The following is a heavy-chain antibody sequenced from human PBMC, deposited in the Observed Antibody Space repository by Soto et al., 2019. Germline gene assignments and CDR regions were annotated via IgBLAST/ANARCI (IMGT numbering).Heavy chain of an antibody. D-gene: IGHD4-17*01. CDR1: GFTFSDYY. J-gene: IGHJ3*02. CDR2: ISSSSSYT. Sequence: PGGSLRLSCAASGFTFSDYYMSWIRQAPGKGLEWVSYISSSSSYTNYADSVKGRFTISRDNAKNSLYLQMNSLRAEDTAVYYCARRLMNTVTRMGYRDAFDIWGQGTMVTVSS. V-gene: IGHV3-11*06. CDR3: ARRLMNTVTRMGYRDAFDI.